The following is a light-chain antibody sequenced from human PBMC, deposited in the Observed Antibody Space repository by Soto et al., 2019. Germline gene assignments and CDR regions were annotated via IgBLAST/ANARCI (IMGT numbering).Light chain of an antibody. J-gene: IGKJ1*01. Sequence: DIQMTQSPSSMSTSVGDRVTITCRASQSISSYLNWYQQKPGKAPKLLIYAASSLQSGVPSRFSGSGSGTDFTLTISSLQLEDLATYYCQQSYITPQTFGQGTKVDIK. CDR3: QQSYITPQT. V-gene: IGKV1-39*01. CDR2: AAS. CDR1: QSISSY.